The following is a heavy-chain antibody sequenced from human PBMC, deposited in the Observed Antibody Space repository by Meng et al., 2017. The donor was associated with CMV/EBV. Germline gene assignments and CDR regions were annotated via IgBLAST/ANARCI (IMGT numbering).Heavy chain of an antibody. CDR2: MNPNNGNT. Sequence: ASVKVSCKASGYTFTSYDINWVRQATGQGLEWMGWMNPNNGNTGYAQKFQGRVTMTRNTSISTAYMELSSLRSEDTAVYYCARGRLLKNWFDPWGQGTLVTVPQ. CDR1: GYTFTSYD. V-gene: IGHV1-8*01. CDR3: ARGRLLKNWFDP. J-gene: IGHJ5*02.